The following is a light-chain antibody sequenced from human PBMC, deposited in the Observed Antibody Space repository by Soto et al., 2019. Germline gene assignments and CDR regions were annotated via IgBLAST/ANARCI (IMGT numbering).Light chain of an antibody. Sequence: DFVMTQSPDSLAVSLGERATINCKSSQSVLDSPNNKTYLAWYQQRPGQPPKLLIRWAFARESGVPDRFSGSGSGTDFTLTISSLQSEDVAVYYCQQYFGTPLTFGGGTKVEIK. V-gene: IGKV4-1*01. J-gene: IGKJ4*01. CDR1: QSVLDSPNNKTY. CDR2: WAF. CDR3: QQYFGTPLT.